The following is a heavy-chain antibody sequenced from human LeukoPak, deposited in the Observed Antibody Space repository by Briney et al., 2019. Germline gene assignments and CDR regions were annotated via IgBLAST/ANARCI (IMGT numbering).Heavy chain of an antibody. CDR1: GFTFSSYA. Sequence: QPGGSLRLSCAASGFTFSSYAMSWVRQAPGKGLEWVSAISGSGGSTYYADSVRGRFTISRDNSKNTLYLQMNSLRAEDTAVYYCAKWDIVARGYFDYWGQGTLVTVSS. V-gene: IGHV3-23*01. J-gene: IGHJ4*02. CDR2: ISGSGGST. CDR3: AKWDIVARGYFDY. D-gene: IGHD5-12*01.